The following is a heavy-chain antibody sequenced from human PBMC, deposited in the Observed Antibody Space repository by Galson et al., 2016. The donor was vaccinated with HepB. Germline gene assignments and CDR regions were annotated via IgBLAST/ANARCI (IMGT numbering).Heavy chain of an antibody. V-gene: IGHV3-48*04. CDR1: GFTFRSYS. Sequence: SLRLSCAASGFTFRSYSMNWVRQAPGKGLEWVSYISGHYTIYYADSVRGRFTISRDNAKNTVYLQMNSLRAEDTAVYFCARSVEGSFDYWGQGALVTVSS. J-gene: IGHJ4*02. CDR2: ISGHYTI. CDR3: ARSVEGSFDY.